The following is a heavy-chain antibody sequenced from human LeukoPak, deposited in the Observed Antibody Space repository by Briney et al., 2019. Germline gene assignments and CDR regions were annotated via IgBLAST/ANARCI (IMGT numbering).Heavy chain of an antibody. Sequence: GGSLRHSCAASGFTFSSYWMSWVRQAPGKGLEWVANIKQDGSEKYYVDSVKGRFTISRDNAKNSLYLQMNSLRAEDTAVYYCARDESIAARGWFDIWGQGTMVTVSS. CDR3: ARDESIAARGWFDI. CDR2: IKQDGSEK. J-gene: IGHJ3*02. CDR1: GFTFSSYW. V-gene: IGHV3-7*01. D-gene: IGHD6-6*01.